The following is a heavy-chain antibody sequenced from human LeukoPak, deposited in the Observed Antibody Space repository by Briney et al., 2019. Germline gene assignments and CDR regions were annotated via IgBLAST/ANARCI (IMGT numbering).Heavy chain of an antibody. J-gene: IGHJ6*03. CDR2: IYSGGST. CDR1: GWTFSGNY. CDR3: ARDPGIGDYYYMDV. D-gene: IGHD6-13*01. V-gene: IGHV3-53*01. Sequence: GGSLNLSCAASGWTFSGNYWSWFRQPPGKGLEWFAVIYSGGSTYYADSVKGRFTISRDNSKNTLYLQMNSLRAEDTAVYYCARDPGIGDYYYMDVWGKGTTVTVSS.